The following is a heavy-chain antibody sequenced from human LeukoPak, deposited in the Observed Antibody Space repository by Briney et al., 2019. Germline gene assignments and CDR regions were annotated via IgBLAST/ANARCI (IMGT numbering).Heavy chain of an antibody. CDR2: IKQDGSEK. D-gene: IGHD5-18*01. Sequence: GGSLRLSCAASRFTFSSYWMSWVRQAPGKGLEWVANIKQDGSEKYYVDSVKGRFTISRDNAKNSLYLQMNSLRAEDTAVYYCARADTAMVRIKDEYFQHWGQGTLVTVSS. J-gene: IGHJ1*01. CDR1: RFTFSSYW. CDR3: ARADTAMVRIKDEYFQH. V-gene: IGHV3-7*03.